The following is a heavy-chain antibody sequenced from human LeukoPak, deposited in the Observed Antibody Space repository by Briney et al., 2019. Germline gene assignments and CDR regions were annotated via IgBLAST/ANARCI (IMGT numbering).Heavy chain of an antibody. Sequence: PAGGSLRLSCAASGFMFRSYGIHWVRQAPGKGLEWVAVISYDGSPKYYADSVKGRFTISRDNSKNTLYLQMNSLRAEDTAAYYCAKGGNSGWNFFDSWGQGTLVTVSS. J-gene: IGHJ4*02. CDR1: GFMFRSYG. V-gene: IGHV3-30*18. CDR3: AKGGNSGWNFFDS. D-gene: IGHD6-19*01. CDR2: ISYDGSPK.